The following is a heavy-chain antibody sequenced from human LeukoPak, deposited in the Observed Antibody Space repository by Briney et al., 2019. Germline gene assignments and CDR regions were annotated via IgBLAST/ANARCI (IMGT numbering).Heavy chain of an antibody. CDR2: ISAYNGNT. CDR3: AREQAEITIFGVVITETNWFDP. D-gene: IGHD3-3*01. J-gene: IGHJ5*02. V-gene: IGHV1-18*01. CDR1: GYTFTSYG. Sequence: ALVKVSCKASGYTFTSYGISWVRQAPGQGLEWMGWISAYNGNTNYAQKLQGRVTMTTDTSTSTAYMELRSLRSDDTAVYYCAREQAEITIFGVVITETNWFDPWGQGTLVTVSS.